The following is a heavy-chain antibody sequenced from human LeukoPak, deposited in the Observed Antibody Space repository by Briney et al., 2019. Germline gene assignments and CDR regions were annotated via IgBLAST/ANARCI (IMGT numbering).Heavy chain of an antibody. Sequence: SQTFSLTCAISWDTVSTNSAAWNWIRQSPSRGLEWLGRTYYRSKWYYDYAVSLKSRMTIYSDTSKNQVSLQLNSVTPEDTALYYCTREQLNYFGPWGRGTLVTVSS. CDR2: TYYRSKWYY. V-gene: IGHV6-1*01. J-gene: IGHJ5*02. D-gene: IGHD2-2*01. CDR1: WDTVSTNSAA. CDR3: TREQLNYFGP.